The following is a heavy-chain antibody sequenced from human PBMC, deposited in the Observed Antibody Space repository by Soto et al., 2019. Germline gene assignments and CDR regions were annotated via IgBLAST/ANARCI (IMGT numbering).Heavy chain of an antibody. CDR1: GGSISSSSYY. J-gene: IGHJ5*02. D-gene: IGHD2-15*01. CDR3: ARLVVVARWFDP. Sequence: SETLSLTCTVSGGSISSSSYYWGWIRQPPGKGLEWIGSIYYSGSTYYNPSLESRVTISVDTSKNQFSLKLSSVTAADTAVYYCARLVVVARWFDPWGQGTLVTVSS. V-gene: IGHV4-39*01. CDR2: IYYSGST.